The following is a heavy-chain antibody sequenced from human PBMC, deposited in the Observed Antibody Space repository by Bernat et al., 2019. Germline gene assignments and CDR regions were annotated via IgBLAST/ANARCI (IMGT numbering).Heavy chain of an antibody. CDR1: GFTFSSYG. D-gene: IGHD6-6*01. V-gene: IGHV3-30*18. J-gene: IGHJ6*02. CDR2: ISYDGNNK. CDR3: AKGIAARYYYYGMDV. Sequence: QVQLVESGGGVVQPGRSLRLSCAASGFTFSSYGMHWVRQAPGKGLEWVAVISYDGNNKFHADSVKGRFTISRDNSKNTLYLQMNSLRGDDTAVYYCAKGIAARYYYYGMDVWGQGTTVTVSS.